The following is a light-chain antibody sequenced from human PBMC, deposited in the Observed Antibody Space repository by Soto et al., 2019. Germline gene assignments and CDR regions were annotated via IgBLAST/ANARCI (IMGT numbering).Light chain of an antibody. CDR3: QQYSGSQTWT. J-gene: IGKJ1*01. V-gene: IGKV3-20*01. Sequence: EIVLTQSPGTLSLSPGERATLSCRASQSVSSNYLAWYQQKPGQAPRLLIHGASSRATGIPDRFSGSGSGTDFTLTISRLEDEDFAVYYCQQYSGSQTWTFGQGTKVEIK. CDR1: QSVSSNY. CDR2: GAS.